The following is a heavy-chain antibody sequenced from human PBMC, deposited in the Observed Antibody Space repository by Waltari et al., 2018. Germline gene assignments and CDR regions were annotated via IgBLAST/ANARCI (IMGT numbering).Heavy chain of an antibody. CDR1: GGTFSSYA. CDR2: IIPFLGIE. CDR3: ARHYGRPPSAFDI. Sequence: QVQLVQSGAEVKKPGSSVKVSCKASGGTFSSYAISWVRPAPGQGLEWMGGIIPFLGIETYAQKCQGRVTITADKSTSTAYMELSSLRSEDTAVYYCARHYGRPPSAFDIWGQGTMVTVSS. D-gene: IGHD3-10*02. V-gene: IGHV1-69*10. J-gene: IGHJ3*02.